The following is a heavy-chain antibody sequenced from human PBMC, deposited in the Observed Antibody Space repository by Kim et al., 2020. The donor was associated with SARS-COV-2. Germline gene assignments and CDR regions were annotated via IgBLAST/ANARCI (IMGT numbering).Heavy chain of an antibody. J-gene: IGHJ4*02. Sequence: GGSLRLSCAASGFTFSSYAMHWVRQAPGKGLEWVAVISYDGSNKYYADSVKGRFTISRDNSKKTLYLQMNSLRAEDTAVYYCARGDGYNSPFDYWGQGTLVTVSS. CDR2: ISYDGSNK. CDR3: ARGDGYNSPFDY. V-gene: IGHV3-30*04. CDR1: GFTFSSYA. D-gene: IGHD5-12*01.